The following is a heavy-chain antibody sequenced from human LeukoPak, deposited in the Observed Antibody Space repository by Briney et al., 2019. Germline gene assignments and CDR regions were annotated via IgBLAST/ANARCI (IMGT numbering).Heavy chain of an antibody. V-gene: IGHV3-53*01. Sequence: GGSLRLSCAASGFTVSNNYMSWVRQAPGKGLEWVSLIYSGGNPYYADSVKGRFTISRDNSKNTLYLQMNSLRAEDTAVYYCARQRDGIAAVNYLDYWGQGTLVTVSS. CDR3: ARQRDGIAAVNYLDY. CDR2: IYSGGNP. J-gene: IGHJ4*02. CDR1: GFTVSNNY. D-gene: IGHD6-13*01.